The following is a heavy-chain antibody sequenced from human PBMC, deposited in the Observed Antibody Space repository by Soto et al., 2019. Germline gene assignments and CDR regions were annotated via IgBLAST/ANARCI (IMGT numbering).Heavy chain of an antibody. V-gene: IGHV1-8*01. Sequence: ASVKVSCKASGYTFTSYDINWVRQATGQGLEWMGWMNPNSGNTGYAQKFQDRVTMTRNTSISTAYMELSSLRSEDTAVYYCARGTDSGYSGYDYTDYWGQGTLVTVSS. D-gene: IGHD5-12*01. CDR3: ARGTDSGYSGYDYTDY. CDR1: GYTFTSYD. J-gene: IGHJ4*02. CDR2: MNPNSGNT.